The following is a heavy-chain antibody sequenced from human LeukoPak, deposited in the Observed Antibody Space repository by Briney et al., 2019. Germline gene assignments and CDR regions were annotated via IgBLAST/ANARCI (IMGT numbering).Heavy chain of an antibody. Sequence: GGSLRLSCAASGFTFDDYAMHWVRQAPGKGLEWVSLISGDGGSTYYADSVKGRFTISRDNSKNSLYLQMNSLRTEDTALYNCAKVLYYYYMDVWGKGTTVTVSS. J-gene: IGHJ6*03. V-gene: IGHV3-43*02. CDR3: AKVLYYYYMDV. CDR1: GFTFDDYA. CDR2: ISGDGGST.